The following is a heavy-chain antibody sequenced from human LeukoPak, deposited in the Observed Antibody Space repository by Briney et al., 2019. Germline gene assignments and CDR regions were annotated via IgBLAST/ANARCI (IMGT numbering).Heavy chain of an antibody. J-gene: IGHJ4*02. V-gene: IGHV3-48*01. CDR2: ISSSGDTE. CDR1: GFIFSSYT. D-gene: IGHD3-22*01. Sequence: GGSLRLSCAASGFIFSSYTMNWVRQAPGKGLEWCSYISSSGDTEYYADSVQGRFTVSRDNAKNSLYLQLNSLRAEDTAVYYCARAIRRYYDSSGYYYVENFDYWGQGTLVTVSS. CDR3: ARAIRRYYDSSGYYYVENFDY.